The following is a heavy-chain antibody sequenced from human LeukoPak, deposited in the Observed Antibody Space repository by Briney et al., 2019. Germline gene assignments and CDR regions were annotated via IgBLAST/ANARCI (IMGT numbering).Heavy chain of an antibody. J-gene: IGHJ5*02. D-gene: IGHD2-2*01. CDR1: GGTFSNYT. CDR2: IITIFGTA. V-gene: IGHV1-69*13. CDR3: AKIYCSSNSCYDGRGWFDP. Sequence: SVKVSCKASGGTFSNYTISWVRQAPGQGLEWMGGIITIFGTANYAQKFQGRVTITADESTSTAYMELSSLRSEDTAVYYCAKIYCSSNSCYDGRGWFDPWGQGTLVTVSS.